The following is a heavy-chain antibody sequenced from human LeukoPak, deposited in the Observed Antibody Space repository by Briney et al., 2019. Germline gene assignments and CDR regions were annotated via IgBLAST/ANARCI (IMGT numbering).Heavy chain of an antibody. Sequence: ASVKVSCKAFGYTFSNYYMHWVRQAPGQGLEWMGIINPSGGSTSYVHKFQGRVTMTRDMSTSTVYMELSSLRSEDTAVYYCARAVSDYDILTGYYGDYYMDVWGKGTTVTISS. CDR1: GYTFSNYY. CDR3: ARAVSDYDILTGYYGDYYMDV. CDR2: INPSGGST. J-gene: IGHJ6*03. V-gene: IGHV1-46*01. D-gene: IGHD3-9*01.